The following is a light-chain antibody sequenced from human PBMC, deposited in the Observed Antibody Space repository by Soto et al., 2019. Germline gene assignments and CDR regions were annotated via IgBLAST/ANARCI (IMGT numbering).Light chain of an antibody. Sequence: ESVLTQSPPTLPLYPGRRATLSCRASQSVSSYLAWYQQKPGQAPRLLXYDASNRATGIPARFSGSGSATDFTLTISSLEPEDFAVYYCQQRSNWARGTFGPGTKVDIK. J-gene: IGKJ3*01. V-gene: IGKV3-11*01. CDR3: QQRSNWARGT. CDR1: QSVSSY. CDR2: DAS.